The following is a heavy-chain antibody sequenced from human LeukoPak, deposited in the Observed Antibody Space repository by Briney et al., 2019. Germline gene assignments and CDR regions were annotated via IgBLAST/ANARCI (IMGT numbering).Heavy chain of an antibody. CDR3: ARLVAAAVSD. D-gene: IGHD6-13*01. V-gene: IGHV4-39*07. J-gene: IGHJ4*02. CDR2: IYYTGST. CDR1: GDSISSSNYY. Sequence: SETPSLTCTVSGDSISSSNYYWGWIRQPPGKGLEWIGSIYYTGSTYYNLSLKSRVTISVDTSKNQFSLQLNSVTAADTAIYYCARLVAAAVSDWGQGTLVTVSS.